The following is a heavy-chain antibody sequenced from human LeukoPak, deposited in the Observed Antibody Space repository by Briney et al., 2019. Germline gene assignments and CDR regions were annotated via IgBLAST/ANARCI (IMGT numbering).Heavy chain of an antibody. CDR1: GGSISSYY. D-gene: IGHD3-10*01. CDR2: IYYSGST. J-gene: IGHJ4*02. Sequence: SETLSLTCTVSGGSISSYYWSWIRQPPGKGLEWIGYIYYSGSTNYNPSLKSRVTTSVDTSKNQCSLKLSSVTAADTAVYYCARGVSSGSDYWGQGTLVTVSS. CDR3: ARGVSSGSDY. V-gene: IGHV4-59*08.